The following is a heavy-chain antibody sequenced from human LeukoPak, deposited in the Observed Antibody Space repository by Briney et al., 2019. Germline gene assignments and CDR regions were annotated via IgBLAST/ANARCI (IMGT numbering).Heavy chain of an antibody. CDR3: ARGAAALYYYYMDV. J-gene: IGHJ6*03. Sequence: GGSLRLSCAASTFTFSSYNMNWVRQAPGKGLEWVANIKQDGSEKYYVDSVKGRFTISRDNAKNSLYLQMNSLRAGDTAVYYCARGAAALYYYYMDVWGKGTTVTVSS. CDR1: TFTFSSYN. CDR2: IKQDGSEK. V-gene: IGHV3-7*04. D-gene: IGHD6-13*01.